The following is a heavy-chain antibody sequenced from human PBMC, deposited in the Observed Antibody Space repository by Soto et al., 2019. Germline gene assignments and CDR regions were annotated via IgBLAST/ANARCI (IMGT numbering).Heavy chain of an antibody. J-gene: IGHJ4*02. CDR1: GFTFSSYT. V-gene: IGHV3-30*03. CDR2: ISYDGNNK. CDR3: ARDGVSSTDYTWNYGTYFDY. Sequence: LRLSCAASGFTFSSYTMHWVRQAPGEGLEWVAVISYDGNNKFYADSVKGRFTISRDSSSQTLYLQMNSLRPDDTAMYYCARDGVSSTDYTWNYGTYFDYWGPGALVTVSS. D-gene: IGHD1-1*01.